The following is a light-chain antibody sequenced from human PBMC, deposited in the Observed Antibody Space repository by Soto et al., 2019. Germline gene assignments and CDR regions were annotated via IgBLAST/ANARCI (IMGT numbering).Light chain of an antibody. J-gene: IGKJ2*01. CDR2: GAS. CDR3: QQYGSSPGYT. CDR1: QSVSSSY. Sequence: EIVLTQSPGTLSLSPGERATLSCRASQSVSSSYLAWYQQKPGQAPRLLIYGASSRATGIPDRFSGSGYGTDFTLTISSLEPDDFAVYYCQQYGSSPGYTFGQGTKLEIK. V-gene: IGKV3-20*01.